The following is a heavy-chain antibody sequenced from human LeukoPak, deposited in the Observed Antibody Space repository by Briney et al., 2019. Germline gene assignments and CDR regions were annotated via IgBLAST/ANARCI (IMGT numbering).Heavy chain of an antibody. CDR2: ISWNSGSI. CDR3: ATHSPFWDY. D-gene: IGHD3-3*01. J-gene: IGHJ4*02. V-gene: IGHV3-9*01. Sequence: PGGSLRLSCAASGFTFDDYAMHWVRQAPGKGLEWVSGISWNSGSIGYADSVKGRFTISRDNAKNSLYLQMNSLRAGDTALYYCATHSPFWDYWGQGTLVTVSS. CDR1: GFTFDDYA.